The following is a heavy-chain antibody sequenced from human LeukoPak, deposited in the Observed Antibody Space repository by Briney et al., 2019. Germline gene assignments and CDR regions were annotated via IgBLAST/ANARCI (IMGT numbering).Heavy chain of an antibody. J-gene: IGHJ6*03. Sequence: GGSLRLSCAASGFTFSSYWMSWVRQAPGKGLEWVANIKQDGSEKYYVDSVKGRFTISRDNAKNSLYLQMNSPRAEDTAVYYCARITTTVTIIYYYYYYMDVWGKGTTVTVSS. CDR3: ARITTTVTIIYYYYYYMDV. CDR1: GFTFSSYW. D-gene: IGHD4-17*01. CDR2: IKQDGSEK. V-gene: IGHV3-7*01.